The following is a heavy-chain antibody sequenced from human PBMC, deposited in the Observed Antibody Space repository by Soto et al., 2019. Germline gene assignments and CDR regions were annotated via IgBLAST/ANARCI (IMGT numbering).Heavy chain of an antibody. V-gene: IGHV3-30-3*01. CDR1: GFTFSSYA. Sequence: QVQLVESGGGVVQPGRSLRLSCAASGFTFSSYAMHWVRQAPGKGLEWVAAISYDGSNKYYADSVKGRFTISSDNSKNTLYLQMISLRAEDTAVYYCARAGFLSGYSYYYYGMDVWGQGTTVTVSS. CDR2: ISYDGSNK. D-gene: IGHD3-3*01. CDR3: ARAGFLSGYSYYYYGMDV. J-gene: IGHJ6*02.